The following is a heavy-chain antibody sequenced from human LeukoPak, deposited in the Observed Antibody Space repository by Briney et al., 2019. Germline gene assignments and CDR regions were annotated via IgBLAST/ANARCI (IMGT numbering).Heavy chain of an antibody. CDR1: GGSISSGGYY. J-gene: IGHJ4*02. V-gene: IGHV4-61*08. D-gene: IGHD5-24*01. CDR2: IYYSGST. Sequence: SQTLSLTCTVSGGSISSGGYYWSWIRQPPGKGLEWIGYIYYSGSTNYNPSLKSRVTISVDTSKNQFPLKLSSVTAADTAVYYCARQDGYNYFDYWGQGTLVTVSS. CDR3: ARQDGYNYFDY.